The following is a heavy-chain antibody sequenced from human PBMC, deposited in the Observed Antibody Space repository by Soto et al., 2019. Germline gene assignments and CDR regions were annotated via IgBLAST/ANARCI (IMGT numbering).Heavy chain of an antibody. Sequence: EVQMLQSGGGLVQPGGSLRLSCAASGFTFNTYAMSWVRQAPGKGLEWVSGISGSGDRTHYADSVKGRFSISRDNSKNTLHLQTNSLRAEDKAVYYCAKASTYEYVWGSFRYYFDHWGQGALLTVSS. D-gene: IGHD3-16*02. CDR2: ISGSGDRT. CDR3: AKASTYEYVWGSFRYYFDH. J-gene: IGHJ4*02. CDR1: GFTFNTYA. V-gene: IGHV3-23*01.